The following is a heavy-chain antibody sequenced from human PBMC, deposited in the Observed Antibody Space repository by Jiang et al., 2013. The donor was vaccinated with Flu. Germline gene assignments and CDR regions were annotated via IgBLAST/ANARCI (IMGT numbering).Heavy chain of an antibody. CDR3: AREGGDYVAFDI. V-gene: IGHV4-39*02. J-gene: IGHJ3*02. Sequence: PGLVKPSQTLSLTCTVSGGAVSRSNYYWGWIRQPPGKGLEWIGNIYFGGSTYYNPSLKSRVTISVDTSKNQFSLNVNSVTAADTAVYYCAREGGDYVAFDIWGQGTMVTVSS. CDR2: IYFGGST. D-gene: IGHD4-17*01. CDR1: GGAVSRSNYY.